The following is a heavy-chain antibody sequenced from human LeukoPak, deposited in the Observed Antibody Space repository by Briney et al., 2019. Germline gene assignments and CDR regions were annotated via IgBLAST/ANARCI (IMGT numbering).Heavy chain of an antibody. J-gene: IGHJ4*02. D-gene: IGHD2-21*02. V-gene: IGHV3-23*01. Sequence: GGSLRLSCAASGFTFSSYAMSWVRQAPGKGLEWVSAISGSGGSTYYADSVKGRFTISRDNSKNTLYLQMNSLRAEDTAVYCCAKDEGGMVTAIAEYWGQGTLVTVSS. CDR3: AKDEGGMVTAIAEY. CDR1: GFTFSSYA. CDR2: ISGSGGST.